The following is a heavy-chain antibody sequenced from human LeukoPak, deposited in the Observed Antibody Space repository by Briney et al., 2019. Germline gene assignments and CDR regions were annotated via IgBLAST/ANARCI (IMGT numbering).Heavy chain of an antibody. CDR3: ASSNCGGDCYYHYYYGMDV. D-gene: IGHD2-21*02. CDR1: GGSISSSRDY. J-gene: IGHJ6*02. V-gene: IGHV4-39*01. CDR2: IYYSGRA. Sequence: PSETLSLTCTVSGGSISSSRDYWGWVRQPPGKGLEWIGCIYYSGRAYCNPSLTSRVTICVDTSKNQFYVRLRSVAAADTAVYYCASSNCGGDCYYHYYYGMDVWGQGTTVTVSS.